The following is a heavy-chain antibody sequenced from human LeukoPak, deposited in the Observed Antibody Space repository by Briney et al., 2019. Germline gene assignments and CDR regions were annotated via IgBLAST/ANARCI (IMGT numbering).Heavy chain of an antibody. D-gene: IGHD6-13*01. CDR1: GFTFSSYA. CDR2: ISGSGGST. CDR3: AASSSWPGYYFDY. Sequence: AGGSLRLSCAASGFTFSSYAMSWVRQAPGKGLEWVSAISGSGGSTYYADSVKGRFTISRDNSKNTLYLQMNSLRAEDTAVYYCAASSSWPGYYFDYWGQGTLVTVSS. V-gene: IGHV3-23*01. J-gene: IGHJ4*02.